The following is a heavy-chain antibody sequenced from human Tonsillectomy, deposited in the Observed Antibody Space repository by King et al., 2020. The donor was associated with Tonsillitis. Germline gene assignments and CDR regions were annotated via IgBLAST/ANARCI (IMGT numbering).Heavy chain of an antibody. CDR3: ARGPITMIVVVINYFDY. V-gene: IGHV3-33*05. CDR1: GFTFSSYG. Sequence: VQLVESGGGVVQPGRSLRLSCAASGFTFSSYGMHWVRQAPGKGLEWVAGISYDGSNKYYADSVKGRFTISRDNSKNTLYLQMNSLRAEDTAVYYCARGPITMIVVVINYFDYWGQGPLFTVSS. J-gene: IGHJ4*02. CDR2: ISYDGSNK. D-gene: IGHD3-22*01.